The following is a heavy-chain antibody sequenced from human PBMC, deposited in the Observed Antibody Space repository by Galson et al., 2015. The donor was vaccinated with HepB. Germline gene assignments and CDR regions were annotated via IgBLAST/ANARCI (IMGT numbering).Heavy chain of an antibody. Sequence: SLRLSCAASGFTFSSYGMHWVRQAPGKGLEWVAVISYDGSNKYYADSVKGRFTISRDNSKNTLYLQMNSLRAEDTAVYYCAKEGYGDPYPWYFDLWGRGTLVTVSS. CDR1: GFTFSSYG. J-gene: IGHJ2*01. V-gene: IGHV3-30*18. CDR2: ISYDGSNK. CDR3: AKEGYGDPYPWYFDL. D-gene: IGHD4-17*01.